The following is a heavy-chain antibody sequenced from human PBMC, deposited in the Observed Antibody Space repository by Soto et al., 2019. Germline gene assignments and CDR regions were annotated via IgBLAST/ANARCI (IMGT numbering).Heavy chain of an antibody. Sequence: LSLTCAVYGGSFSGYYWSWIRQPPGNVLDWIGEINHSGSTNYNPSLKSRVTISVETSKNQFSLKLSSVTAADTAVYYCARGRYYDFRSGYYTYYYYGMDGWGKGNTV. V-gene: IGHV4-34*01. J-gene: IGHJ6*04. D-gene: IGHD3-3*01. CDR2: INHSGST. CDR3: ARGRYYDFRSGYYTYYYYGMDG. CDR1: GGSFSGYY.